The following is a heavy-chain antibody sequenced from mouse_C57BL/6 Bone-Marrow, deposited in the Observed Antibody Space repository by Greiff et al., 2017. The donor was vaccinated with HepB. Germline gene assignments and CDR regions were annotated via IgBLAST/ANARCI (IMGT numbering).Heavy chain of an antibody. D-gene: IGHD1-1*01. J-gene: IGHJ3*01. V-gene: IGHV1-81*01. CDR1: GYTFTSYG. CDR3: APATVVATPP. CDR2: IYPRSGNT. Sequence: VQLVESGAELARPGASVKLSCKASGYTFTSYGISWVKQRTGQGLEWIGEIYPRSGNTYYNEKFKGKATLTADKSSSTAYMELRSLTSEDSAVYFCAPATVVATPPWGQGTLVTVSA.